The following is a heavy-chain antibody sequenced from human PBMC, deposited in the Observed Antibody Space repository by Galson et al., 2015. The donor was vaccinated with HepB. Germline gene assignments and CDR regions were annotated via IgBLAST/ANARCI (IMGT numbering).Heavy chain of an antibody. V-gene: IGHV3-30*18. J-gene: IGHJ4*02. Sequence: SLRLSCAASGFTFSSYGMHWVRQAPGEGLEWVAVISYDGSNKYYADSVKGRFTISRDNSKNTLYLQMNSLRAEDTAVYYCAKDLAVAGSFDYWGQGTLVTVSS. D-gene: IGHD6-19*01. CDR1: GFTFSSYG. CDR3: AKDLAVAGSFDY. CDR2: ISYDGSNK.